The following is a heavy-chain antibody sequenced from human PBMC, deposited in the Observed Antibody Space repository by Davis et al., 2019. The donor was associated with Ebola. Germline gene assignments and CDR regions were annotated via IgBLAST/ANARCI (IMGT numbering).Heavy chain of an antibody. CDR1: GASVSGHY. CDR2: VSGSGRT. CDR3: ARFGEGAY. J-gene: IGHJ4*02. Sequence: PSETLSLTCTVSGASVSGHYWNWFQQPPGKGLEWIGFVSGSGRTSYNPSLKSRVTISADTSKNHFSLNLSSVTAADTAVYFCARFGEGAYWGQGTLVTVSS. D-gene: IGHD2-21*01. V-gene: IGHV4-59*02.